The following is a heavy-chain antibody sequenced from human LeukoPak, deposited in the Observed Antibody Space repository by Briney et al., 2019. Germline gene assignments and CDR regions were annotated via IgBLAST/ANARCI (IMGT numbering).Heavy chain of an antibody. V-gene: IGHV3-49*04. CDR2: IRSKTFGVTT. Sequence: PGGSLRLSCTASGFTFGDYAMGWVRQAPGKGLEWVGFIRSKTFGVTTEYAASVKGRFTISRDDSKSIAYLQMNSLKTEDTAVYYCTRDVYQGGQGRFFMVYYYHGMDVWGQGTTVTVSS. CDR1: GFTFGDYA. D-gene: IGHD5/OR15-5a*01. CDR3: TRDVYQGGQGRFFMVYYYHGMDV. J-gene: IGHJ6*02.